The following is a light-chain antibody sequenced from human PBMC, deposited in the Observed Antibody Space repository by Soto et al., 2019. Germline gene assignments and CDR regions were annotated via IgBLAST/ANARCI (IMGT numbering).Light chain of an antibody. CDR1: SSDIGYYNY. Sequence: QSALTQPPSASGSPGQSVTISCTGTSSDIGYYNYVSWYQQHPGKAPKLMIFEVNTRPSGVPDRFSGSRSGNTASLTVSGLQAEDEASYYCSSHAGRNKYVIFGGGTKVTVL. CDR3: SSHAGRNKYVI. J-gene: IGLJ2*01. V-gene: IGLV2-8*01. CDR2: EVN.